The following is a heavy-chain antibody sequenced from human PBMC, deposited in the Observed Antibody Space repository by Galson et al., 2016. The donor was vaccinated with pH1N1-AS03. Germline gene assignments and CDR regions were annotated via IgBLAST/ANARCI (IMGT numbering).Heavy chain of an antibody. CDR1: GGTFSSYG. CDR2: IIPIFGTA. D-gene: IGHD3-3*01. Sequence: SVKVSCKASGGTFSSYGITWARQAPGQGLEWMGGIIPIFGTANYAQKFQGRVTITADESTSTAYMELSNLRSEDTAVYYCARDKDDFWSGYSEYWGQGTLVTVSS. CDR3: ARDKDDFWSGYSEY. V-gene: IGHV1-69*13. J-gene: IGHJ4*02.